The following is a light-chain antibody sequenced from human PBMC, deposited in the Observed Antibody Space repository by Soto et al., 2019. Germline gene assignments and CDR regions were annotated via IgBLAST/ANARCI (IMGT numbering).Light chain of an antibody. V-gene: IGKV1-27*01. CDR1: QDIYNY. J-gene: IGKJ5*01. CDR3: QTYNSVPPT. CDR2: AAS. Sequence: DIQMTQSLSPLSASVGDRVTITCRASQDIYNYLAWYQQKPGKIPKLLIYAASTLQSVVPSRFSGSGSGTYFTLTISTLQPEDFATYYCQTYNSVPPTFGQGTRLEIK.